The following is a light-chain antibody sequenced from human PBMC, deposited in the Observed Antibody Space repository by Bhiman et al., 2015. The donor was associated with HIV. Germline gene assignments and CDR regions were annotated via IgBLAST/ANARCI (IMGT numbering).Light chain of an antibody. CDR2: EVT. V-gene: IGLV2-8*01. CDR1: SSDVGGYNY. CDR3: ASHAPGNIVA. Sequence: QSALTQPPSASGSPGQSVTISCTGTSSDVGGYNYVSWYQQHPGKAPKLIIYEVTKRPSGVPDRFSGSKSGNTASLTVSGLQAEDEANYYCASHAPGNIVAFGGGTRLTVL. J-gene: IGLJ2*01.